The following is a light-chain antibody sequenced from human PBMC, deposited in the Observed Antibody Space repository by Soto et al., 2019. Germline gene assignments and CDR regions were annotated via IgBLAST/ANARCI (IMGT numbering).Light chain of an antibody. Sequence: QAVVTQPPSASGSPGQSATISCTGAASDIGAYNFVSWYQQHPGKAPKLMIYEVYKRPSGVPDRFSGSKSGNTASLTVSGLQADDEADYYCTSFAGSDKLIFGGGTKLTVL. J-gene: IGLJ2*01. CDR2: EVY. V-gene: IGLV2-8*01. CDR1: ASDIGAYNF. CDR3: TSFAGSDKLI.